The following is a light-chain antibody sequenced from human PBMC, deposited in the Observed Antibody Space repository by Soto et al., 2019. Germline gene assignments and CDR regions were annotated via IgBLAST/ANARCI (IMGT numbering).Light chain of an antibody. CDR2: DVS. V-gene: IGLV2-14*03. J-gene: IGLJ2*01. CDR1: SSDIGRYNY. CDR3: GSYTRRDPMI. Sequence: QSALTQPASVSGSPGQSITISCTGTSSDIGRYNYVSWYQHSPGKAPKLIIYDVSDRPSGVSNRFSGSKSGTTASLTISGLQAEDEADYYCGSYTRRDPMIVGGGTKLTVL.